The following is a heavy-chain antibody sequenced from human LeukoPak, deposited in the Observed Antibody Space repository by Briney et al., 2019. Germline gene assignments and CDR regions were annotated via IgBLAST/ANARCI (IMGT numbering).Heavy chain of an antibody. CDR1: GFTFSSYE. CDR2: ISSSGSTI. CDR3: ARENAVVVVTAADAFDI. J-gene: IGHJ3*02. D-gene: IGHD2-21*02. Sequence: GGSLRLSCAASGFTFSSYEMNWVRQAPGKGLEWDSYISSSGSTIYYADSVKGRFTISRDNAKNSLYLQMNSLRAEDTAVYYCARENAVVVVTAADAFDIWGQGTMVTVSS. V-gene: IGHV3-48*03.